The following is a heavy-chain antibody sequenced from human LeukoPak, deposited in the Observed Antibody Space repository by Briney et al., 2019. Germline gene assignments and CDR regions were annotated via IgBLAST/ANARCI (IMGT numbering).Heavy chain of an antibody. J-gene: IGHJ6*02. CDR2: ISDSGAM. V-gene: IGHV3-48*02. CDR1: GFIFSSSA. Sequence: GGSLRLSCVGSGFIFSSSAMSWVRQAPGKGLEWVSYISDSGAMYYADSVRGRFTISRENAQNSLFLQMNSLRDEDTAVYYCARIPGGYYYAMDVWGQGTTVTVSS. CDR3: ARIPGGYYYAMDV. D-gene: IGHD3-16*01.